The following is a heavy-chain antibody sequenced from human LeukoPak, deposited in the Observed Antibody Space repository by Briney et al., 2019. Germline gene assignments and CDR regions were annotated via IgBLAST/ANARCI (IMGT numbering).Heavy chain of an antibody. CDR2: ISAYNGNT. V-gene: IGHV1-18*01. J-gene: IGHJ6*02. D-gene: IGHD5-24*01. CDR3: ARDEIDGYNLRYYYGMDV. CDR1: GYTFTSYG. Sequence: ASVKVSCKASGYTFTSYGISWVRQAPGQGLEWMGWISAYNGNTNYAQKLQGRVTMTTDTSTSTAYMELRSLRSDDTAVYYCARDEIDGYNLRYYYGMDVWGQGTTVTVSS.